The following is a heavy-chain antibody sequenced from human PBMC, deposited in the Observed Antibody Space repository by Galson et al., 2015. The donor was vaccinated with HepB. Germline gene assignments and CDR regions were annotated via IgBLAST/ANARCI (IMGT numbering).Heavy chain of an antibody. J-gene: IGHJ6*02. CDR2: INPNSGGT. Sequence: SVKVSCKASGYTFTGYYMHWVRQAPGQGLEWMGWINPNSGGTNYAQKFQGRVTMTRDTSTSTAYMELRSLRSDDTAVYYCARVYGYYDSGMVDYYYYGMDVWGQGTTATVSS. CDR3: ARVYGYYDSGMVDYYYYGMDV. D-gene: IGHD3-10*01. CDR1: GYTFTGYY. V-gene: IGHV1-2*02.